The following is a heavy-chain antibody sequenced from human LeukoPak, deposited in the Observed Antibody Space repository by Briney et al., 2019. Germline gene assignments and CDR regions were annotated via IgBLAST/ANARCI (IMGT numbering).Heavy chain of an antibody. V-gene: IGHV3-30*04. CDR1: GFTFSSYA. D-gene: IGHD5-24*01. CDR2: ISYDGSNK. J-gene: IGHJ4*02. Sequence: GGSLRLSCAASGFTFSSYAMHWVRQAPGKGLEWVAVISYDGSNKYYADSVKGRFTISRDNSKNTLYLQMNSLRAENTAVYYCARGWGYNQLGDYWGQGTLVTVSS. CDR3: ARGWGYNQLGDY.